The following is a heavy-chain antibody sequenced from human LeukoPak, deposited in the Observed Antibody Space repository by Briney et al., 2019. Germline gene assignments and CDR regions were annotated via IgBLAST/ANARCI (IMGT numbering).Heavy chain of an antibody. CDR1: GGSFSGYY. Sequence: SETLSLTCAVYGGSFSGYYWSWIRKPPGKGREGMGKFNNSGSTNYNPSLKSRVTISVDTSKNQFSLKLSSVTAADTAVYYCARDGSGIAARPVWSHYYYGMDVWGQGTTVTVSS. V-gene: IGHV4-34*01. CDR3: ARDGSGIAARPVWSHYYYGMDV. J-gene: IGHJ6*02. D-gene: IGHD6-6*01. CDR2: FNNSGST.